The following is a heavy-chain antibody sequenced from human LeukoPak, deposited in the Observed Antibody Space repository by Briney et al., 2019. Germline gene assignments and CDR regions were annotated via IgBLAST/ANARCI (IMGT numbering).Heavy chain of an antibody. CDR2: IKSKTDGGTT. D-gene: IGHD2-21*02. CDR3: ARDRFLGGDLPLDAFDI. Sequence: GGSLRLSCAASGFTFSNAWMSWVRQAPGKGLEWVGRIKSKTDGGTTDYAAPVKGRFTISRDDSKNTLYLQMNSLRAEDTAVYYYARDRFLGGDLPLDAFDIWGQGTMVTVSS. CDR1: GFTFSNAW. J-gene: IGHJ3*02. V-gene: IGHV3-15*01.